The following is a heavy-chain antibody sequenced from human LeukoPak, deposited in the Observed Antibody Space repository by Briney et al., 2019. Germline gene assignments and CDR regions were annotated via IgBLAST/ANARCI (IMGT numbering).Heavy chain of an antibody. Sequence: SETLSLTCSVSGGSFSRDRYYWGWIRQPPGKGLEWIGSMFSSGSTYYNPSLKSRVTISVDTSKNQFSLKLSSVTAADTAVYYCARVSYAFDIWGQGTMVTVSS. V-gene: IGHV4-39*07. CDR2: MFSSGST. CDR3: ARVSYAFDI. CDR1: GGSFSRDRYY. J-gene: IGHJ3*02.